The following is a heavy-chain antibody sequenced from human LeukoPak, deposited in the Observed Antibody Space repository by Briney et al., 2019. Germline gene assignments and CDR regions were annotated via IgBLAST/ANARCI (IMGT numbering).Heavy chain of an antibody. D-gene: IGHD4-23*01. Sequence: SETLSLTCTVSGDSISNYYWSWIRQPPGKGLEWIGYIFYSGSTNYNPSLTSRVTTSVDTSKNQFSLKLSSVTAADTAVYYCARDTGTVVDYWGQGTLVTVSS. CDR2: IFYSGST. J-gene: IGHJ4*02. CDR3: ARDTGTVVDY. V-gene: IGHV4-59*01. CDR1: GDSISNYY.